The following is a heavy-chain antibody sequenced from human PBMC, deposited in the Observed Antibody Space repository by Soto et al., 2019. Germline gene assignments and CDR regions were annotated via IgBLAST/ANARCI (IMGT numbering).Heavy chain of an antibody. CDR1: GYTFTSYG. V-gene: IGHV1-18*01. J-gene: IGHJ5*02. Sequence: ASVKVSCKASGYTFTSYGISWVRQAPGQGLEWMGWISAYNGNTNYAQKLQGRVTMTTDTSTSTAYMELSSLRSEDTAVYYCARDGIAAAGTSWFDPWGQGTLVTVSS. CDR3: ARDGIAAAGTSWFDP. CDR2: ISAYNGNT. D-gene: IGHD6-13*01.